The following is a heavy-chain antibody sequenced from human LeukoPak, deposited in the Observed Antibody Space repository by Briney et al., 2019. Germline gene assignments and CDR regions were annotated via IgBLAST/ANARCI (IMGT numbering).Heavy chain of an antibody. J-gene: IGHJ3*02. V-gene: IGHV4-61*02. CDR1: GGSISSGSYY. CDR2: IYTSGST. D-gene: IGHD3-16*01. CDR3: ARLGGGEDAFDI. Sequence: SQTLSLTCTVSGGSISSGSYYWSWIRQPAGKGLEWIGRIYTSGSTNYNPSLKSRVTISVDTSKNQFSLKLSSVTAADTAVYYCARLGGGEDAFDIWGQGTMVTVSS.